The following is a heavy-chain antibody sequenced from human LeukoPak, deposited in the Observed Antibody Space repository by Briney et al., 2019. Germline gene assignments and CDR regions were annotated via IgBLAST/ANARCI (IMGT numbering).Heavy chain of an antibody. CDR3: ARDDVAYEISAFDS. D-gene: IGHD3-9*01. CDR2: IWYDGSYK. CDR1: GFTFSSYG. V-gene: IGHV3-33*01. J-gene: IGHJ5*01. Sequence: GGSLRLSCAASGFTFSSYGMHWVRQAPGKGLEWVAVIWYDGSYKFYADSVKGRFTISRDNSKNSLYLEMDSLRADDTAIYYCARDDVAYEISAFDSWGQGTLVTVSP.